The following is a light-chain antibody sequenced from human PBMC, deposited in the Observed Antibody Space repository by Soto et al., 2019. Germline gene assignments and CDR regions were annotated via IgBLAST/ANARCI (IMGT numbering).Light chain of an antibody. CDR3: QVWDSTTDQVI. J-gene: IGLJ2*01. CDR2: YDA. Sequence: SYELTQPPSVSVAPGKTAMIPCGGNNIGSKSVHWYQQKPGLAPVLVMYYDADRPSGIPERFSGSNSGNTATLTINRVEAGDEADYWCQVWDSTTDQVIFGGGTKVTVL. CDR1: NIGSKS. V-gene: IGLV3-21*04.